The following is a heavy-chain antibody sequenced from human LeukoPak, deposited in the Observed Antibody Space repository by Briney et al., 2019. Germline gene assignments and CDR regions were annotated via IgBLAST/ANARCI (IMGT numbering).Heavy chain of an antibody. CDR1: GHTFTGYY. V-gene: IGHV1-2*02. CDR3: AGNSGYVLSPFDY. CDR2: INPNSGGT. J-gene: IGHJ4*02. D-gene: IGHD5-12*01. Sequence: ASVKVSCKASGHTFTGYYMHWVRQAPGQGLEWMGWINPNSGGTNYAQKFQGRVTMTRDTSISTAYMELSRLRSDDTAVYYCAGNSGYVLSPFDYWGQGTLVTVSS.